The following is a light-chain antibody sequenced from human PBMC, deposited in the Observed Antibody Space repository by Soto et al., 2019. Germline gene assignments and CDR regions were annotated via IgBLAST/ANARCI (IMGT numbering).Light chain of an antibody. CDR3: QQLESYPST. J-gene: IGKJ4*01. CDR1: EDINDW. CDR2: AAS. V-gene: IGKV1-9*01. Sequence: DIQMTQSPSTLSASIGDRVTITCRASEDINDWLAWYQQKPGNAPKFLIYAASTLQSGVPSRFSGSGSGTDFTLTISSLQPEDFATYYCQQLESYPSTFGGGTKVDIK.